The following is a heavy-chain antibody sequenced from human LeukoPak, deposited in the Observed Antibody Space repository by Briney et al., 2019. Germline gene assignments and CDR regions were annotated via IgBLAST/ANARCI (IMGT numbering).Heavy chain of an antibody. V-gene: IGHV1-18*01. Sequence: ASVKVSCKASGYTFTSYGISWVRQAPGQGLEWMGWISAYNGNTNYAQKLQGRVTMTTDTFTSTAYMELRSLRSDDTAVYYCARDGEGPYYYDSSGYLWFDYWGQGTLVTVSS. CDR2: ISAYNGNT. D-gene: IGHD3-22*01. J-gene: IGHJ4*02. CDR3: ARDGEGPYYYDSSGYLWFDY. CDR1: GYTFTSYG.